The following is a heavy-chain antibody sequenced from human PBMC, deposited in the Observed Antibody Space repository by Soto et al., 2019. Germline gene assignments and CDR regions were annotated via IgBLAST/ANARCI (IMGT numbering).Heavy chain of an antibody. CDR3: ARRTWGMDV. CDR1: SGSIDTTKW. Sequence: SETLSLTCAVSSGSIDTTKWGCWVRQPPGKGLEWIGEIFHSVNTYYNLSLASRVTISVDTSKNQFSLNLRSVTAADTAVYYCARRTWGMDVWGQGTTVTVS. CDR2: IFHSVNT. D-gene: IGHD2-8*01. J-gene: IGHJ6*02. V-gene: IGHV4-4*02.